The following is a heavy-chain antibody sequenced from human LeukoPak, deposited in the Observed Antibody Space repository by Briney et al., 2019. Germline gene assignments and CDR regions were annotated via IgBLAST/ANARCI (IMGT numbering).Heavy chain of an antibody. CDR3: ARGVGYSSGWYEDYYFDY. CDR1: GGTFSSYA. V-gene: IGHV1-69*05. Sequence: SVKVSCKASGGTFSSYAISWVRQAPGQGLEWMGRIIPTFGTANYAQKFQGRVTITTDESTSTAYMELSSLRSEDTAVYYCARGVGYSSGWYEDYYFDYWGQGTLVTVSS. J-gene: IGHJ4*02. D-gene: IGHD6-19*01. CDR2: IIPTFGTA.